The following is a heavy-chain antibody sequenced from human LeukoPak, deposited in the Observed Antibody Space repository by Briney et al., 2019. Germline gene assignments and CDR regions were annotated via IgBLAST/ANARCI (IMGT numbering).Heavy chain of an antibody. CDR1: GYSFTSYW. CDR2: IYPGDSDT. D-gene: IGHD3-10*01. Sequence: GESLKISCKGSGYSFTSYWIGWVRQMPGKGLEWMGIIYPGDSDTRYSPSFQGQVTISADKSISTAYLQWNSLRAEDTAVYYCASEIVGDMVRDLFDYWGQGTLVTVSS. J-gene: IGHJ4*02. V-gene: IGHV5-51*01. CDR3: ASEIVGDMVRDLFDY.